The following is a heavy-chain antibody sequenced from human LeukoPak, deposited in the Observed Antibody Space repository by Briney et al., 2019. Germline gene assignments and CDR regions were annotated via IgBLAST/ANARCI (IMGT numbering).Heavy chain of an antibody. Sequence: SETLSLTCAVYGGSFSGYYWSWIRQPPGKGLEWIGEINHSGSANYNPSLKSRVTISVDTSKNQFSLKLSSVTAADTAVYYCASKSYSSPSSGNDYWGQGTLVTVSS. CDR2: INHSGSA. D-gene: IGHD6-19*01. CDR1: GGSFSGYY. J-gene: IGHJ4*02. CDR3: ASKSYSSPSSGNDY. V-gene: IGHV4-34*01.